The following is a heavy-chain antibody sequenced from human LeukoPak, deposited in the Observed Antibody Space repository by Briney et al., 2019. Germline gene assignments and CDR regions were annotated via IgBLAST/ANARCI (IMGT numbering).Heavy chain of an antibody. CDR3: ARSYAGKTTGYSYGYRTMDY. Sequence: ASVKVSCKASGYTFTGYYMHWERQAPGQGLEWMGWINPNSGGTNYAQKFQGRVTMTRDTSISTAYMELSRLRSDDTAVYYCARSYAGKTTGYSYGYRTMDYWGQGTLVTVSS. CDR2: INPNSGGT. CDR1: GYTFTGYY. J-gene: IGHJ4*02. D-gene: IGHD5-18*01. V-gene: IGHV1-2*02.